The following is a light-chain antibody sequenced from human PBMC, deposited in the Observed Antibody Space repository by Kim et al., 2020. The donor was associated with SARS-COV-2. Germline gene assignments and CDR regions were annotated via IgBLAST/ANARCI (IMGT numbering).Light chain of an antibody. CDR3: QAWDSSRVV. V-gene: IGLV3-1*01. CDR2: QDS. Sequence: VSPETTASITGSEDKWGEKYACWYQQKPGQSPVLVIYQDSKRPSGIPERFSGSNSGNTASLTISGTQAMDEADYYCQAWDSSRVVFGGGTQLTVL. CDR1: KWGEKY. J-gene: IGLJ2*01.